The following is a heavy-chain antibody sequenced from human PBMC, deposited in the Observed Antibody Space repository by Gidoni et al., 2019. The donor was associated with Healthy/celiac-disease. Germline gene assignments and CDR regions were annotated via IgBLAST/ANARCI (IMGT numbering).Heavy chain of an antibody. CDR2: IYSGGST. CDR3: ARGHYVWGSYRYFYFDY. D-gene: IGHD3-16*02. V-gene: IGHV3-66*02. Sequence: EVQLVESGGGLVQPVWFLRLPCASSGFTVRSNYMSWVRQAPGKGLEWVSVIYSGGSTYYAESVKGRFTISRDNSKNTLYLQMNSLRAEDTAVYYCARGHYVWGSYRYFYFDYWGQGTLVTVSS. CDR1: GFTVRSNY. J-gene: IGHJ4*02.